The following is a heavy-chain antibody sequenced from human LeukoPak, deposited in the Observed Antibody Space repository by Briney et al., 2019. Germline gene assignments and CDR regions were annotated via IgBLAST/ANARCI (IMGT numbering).Heavy chain of an antibody. Sequence: GGSLRLSCAASGFTFSSYSMNWVRQAPGKGLEWVSYISSSSSTIYYADSVKGRFTISRDNAKNSLYLQMNSLRAEDTAVYYCAKGAPLGYCSSTSCYSSPYWGQGTLVTVSS. CDR2: ISSSSSTI. D-gene: IGHD2-2*01. J-gene: IGHJ4*02. V-gene: IGHV3-48*04. CDR3: AKGAPLGYCSSTSCYSSPY. CDR1: GFTFSSYS.